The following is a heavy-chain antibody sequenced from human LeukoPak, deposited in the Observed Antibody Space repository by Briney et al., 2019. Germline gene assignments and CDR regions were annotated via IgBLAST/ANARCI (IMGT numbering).Heavy chain of an antibody. V-gene: IGHV4-34*01. CDR1: GGSFSGYY. Sequence: ASETLSLTCAVYGGSFSGYYWSWIRQPPGKGLEWIGEINHSGSTNYNPSLKSRVTISVDTSKNQFSLKLTSVTAADTAVYYCARGDLKSGSNWGQGSLVTVSS. CDR2: INHSGST. J-gene: IGHJ4*02. CDR3: ARGDLKSGSN. D-gene: IGHD3-3*01.